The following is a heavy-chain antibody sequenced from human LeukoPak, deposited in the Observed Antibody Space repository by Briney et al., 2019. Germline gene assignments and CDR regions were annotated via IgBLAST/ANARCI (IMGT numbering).Heavy chain of an antibody. J-gene: IGHJ4*02. V-gene: IGHV3-23*01. Sequence: GGSLRLSCAASGFTFSSYAMSWVRQAPGKGLERVSAISGSGGSTYYADSVKGRFTISRDNSKNTLYLQMNSLRAEDTAVYYCAKANSGSYNFDYWGQGTLVTVSS. CDR3: AKANSGSYNFDY. D-gene: IGHD1-26*01. CDR2: ISGSGGST. CDR1: GFTFSSYA.